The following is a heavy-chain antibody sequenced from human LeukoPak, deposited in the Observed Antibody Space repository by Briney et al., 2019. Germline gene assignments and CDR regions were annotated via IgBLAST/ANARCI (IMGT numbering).Heavy chain of an antibody. V-gene: IGHV1-2*02. CDR1: GYTFTAYY. D-gene: IGHD5-24*01. J-gene: IGHJ4*02. CDR3: TRGGDGNRRDFDY. Sequence: ASVTVSFKASGYTFTAYYMHWVRQAPGQGLEWMGWINPHSGGTNYAQKFQGRVTMTRDTSISTAYMEPTSLIFDDTAVYYCTRGGDGNRRDFDYWGQGTLVTVSS. CDR2: INPHSGGT.